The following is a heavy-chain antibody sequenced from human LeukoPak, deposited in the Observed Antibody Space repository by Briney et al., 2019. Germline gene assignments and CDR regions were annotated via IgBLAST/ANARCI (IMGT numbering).Heavy chain of an antibody. V-gene: IGHV3-30*02. CDR1: GFTFSSYG. J-gene: IGHJ4*02. D-gene: IGHD6-13*01. CDR2: IRYDGSNK. Sequence: PGGSLRLSCAASGFTFSSYGLHWVRQAPGKGLEWVTFIRYDGSNKYYADSVKGRFTISRDNSKNTLYLQMNSLRAEDTAVYYCARAPLRIAAAAPGYWGQGTLVTVSS. CDR3: ARAPLRIAAAAPGY.